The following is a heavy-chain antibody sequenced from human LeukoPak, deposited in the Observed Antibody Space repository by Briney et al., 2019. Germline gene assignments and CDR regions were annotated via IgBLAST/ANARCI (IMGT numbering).Heavy chain of an antibody. CDR3: AKDGWDTAMAYYFDY. V-gene: IGHV3-30*18. Sequence: GGSLRLSCAASGFTFSSYGMHWVRQAPGKGLEWVAVISYDGSNKYYADSVKGRFTISRDNSKNTLYLQMNSLRAEDTAVYYCAKDGWDTAMAYYFDYWGQGTLVTVSS. D-gene: IGHD5-18*01. CDR2: ISYDGSNK. J-gene: IGHJ4*02. CDR1: GFTFSSYG.